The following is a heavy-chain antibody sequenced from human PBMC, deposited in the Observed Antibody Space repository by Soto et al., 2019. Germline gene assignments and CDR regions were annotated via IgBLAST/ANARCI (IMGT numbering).Heavy chain of an antibody. Sequence: EVQLLESGGDLVQPGGSLRLSCGASGFTFSISAMSWVRQAPGKGLEWVSTTGGNGRTTYYADSVKGRFTVSRDNSKKTLDLQMSSRRAEDSAVYYCATVHPNSRSFDYWGQGTLVTVSS. CDR3: ATVHPNSRSFDY. CDR2: TGGNGRTT. CDR1: GFTFSISA. J-gene: IGHJ4*02. V-gene: IGHV3-23*01.